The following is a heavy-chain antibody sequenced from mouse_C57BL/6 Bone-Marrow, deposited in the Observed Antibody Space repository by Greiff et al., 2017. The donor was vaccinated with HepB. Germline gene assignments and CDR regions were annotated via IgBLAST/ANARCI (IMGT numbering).Heavy chain of an antibody. Sequence: EVNVVESGGGLVQPGGSMKLSCAASGFTFSDAWMDWVRQSPEKGLEWVAEIRNKANNHATYYAESVKGRFTISRDDSKSSVYLQMNSLRAEDTGIYYCTRQGLRPAMDYWGQGTSVTVSS. CDR1: GFTFSDAW. V-gene: IGHV6-6*01. J-gene: IGHJ4*01. D-gene: IGHD2-4*01. CDR2: IRNKANNHAT. CDR3: TRQGLRPAMDY.